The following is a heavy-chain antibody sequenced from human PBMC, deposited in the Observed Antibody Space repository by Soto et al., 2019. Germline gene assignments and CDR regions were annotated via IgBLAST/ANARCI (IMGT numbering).Heavy chain of an antibody. CDR3: ARNHYYDSSGSHY. CDR2: IIPIFGTA. J-gene: IGHJ4*02. CDR1: GGTFSSYS. D-gene: IGHD3-22*01. Sequence: GASVKVSCKASGGTFSSYSISWVRQAPGQGLEWMGGIIPIFGTANYAQNSHDRVTITADKSTSTAYMELSSLRAEDTAVYYCARNHYYDSSGSHYWGQGTLVTVSS. V-gene: IGHV1-69*06.